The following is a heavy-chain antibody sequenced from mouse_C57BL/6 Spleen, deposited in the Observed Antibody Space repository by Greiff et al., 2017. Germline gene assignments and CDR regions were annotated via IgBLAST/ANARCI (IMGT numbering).Heavy chain of an antibody. V-gene: IGHV1-54*01. J-gene: IGHJ3*01. CDR1: GYAFTNYL. Sequence: VKLQQSGAELVRPGTSVTVSCKASGYAFTNYLIEWVKQRPGQGLEWIGVINPGSGGTNYHEEFQGKATLTAEKSSSNAYMQRSSLTSEDSAVYFCARGPTCFAYWGQGTLVTVSA. D-gene: IGHD1-1*01. CDR2: INPGSGGT. CDR3: ARGPTCFAY.